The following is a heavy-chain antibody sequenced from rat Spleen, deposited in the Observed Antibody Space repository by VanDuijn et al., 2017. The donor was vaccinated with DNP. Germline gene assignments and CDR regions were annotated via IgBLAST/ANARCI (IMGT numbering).Heavy chain of an antibody. Sequence: EVQLVESGGDLVQPGRSLKFSCVASGFTFNNYWMTWIRQVPGKGLEWVASISSSGAYTYYPDSVKGRFTISRDKTKNTLYLQMNRLRYEDTATYDCARSMSGIRGYYFDYWGQGVMVTVSS. V-gene: IGHV5-31*01. CDR3: ARSMSGIRGYYFDY. J-gene: IGHJ2*01. D-gene: IGHD1-4*01. CDR2: ISSSGAYT. CDR1: GFTFNNYW.